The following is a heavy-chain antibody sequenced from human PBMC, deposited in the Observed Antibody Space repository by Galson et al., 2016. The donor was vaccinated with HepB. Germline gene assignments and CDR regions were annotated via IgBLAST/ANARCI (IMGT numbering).Heavy chain of an antibody. CDR1: GFTFSSYA. CDR3: ARGVSGSYYKGTDYYYGMDV. CDR2: IRYDGSSK. V-gene: IGHV3-33*01. D-gene: IGHD3-10*01. Sequence: SLRLSCAASGFTFSSYAMHWVRQAPGKGLEWVSVIRYDGSSKYYADSVKGRFTIFRDNSKNTLNLQMNSLRAEDTAMYYCARGVSGSYYKGTDYYYGMDVWGQGTTVIVS. J-gene: IGHJ6*02.